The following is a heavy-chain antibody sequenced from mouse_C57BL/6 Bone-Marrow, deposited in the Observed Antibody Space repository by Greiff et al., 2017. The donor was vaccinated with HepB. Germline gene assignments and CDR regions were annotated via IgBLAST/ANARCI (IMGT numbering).Heavy chain of an antibody. J-gene: IGHJ2*01. V-gene: IGHV1-19*01. Sequence: EVKLQESGPVLVKPGASVKMSCKASGYTFTDYYMNWVKQSHGKSLEWIGVINPYNGGTSYNQKFKGKATLTVDKSSSTAYMELNSLTSEDSAVYYCARSRFYGNPFDYWGQGTTLTVSS. D-gene: IGHD2-1*01. CDR3: ARSRFYGNPFDY. CDR1: GYTFTDYY. CDR2: INPYNGGT.